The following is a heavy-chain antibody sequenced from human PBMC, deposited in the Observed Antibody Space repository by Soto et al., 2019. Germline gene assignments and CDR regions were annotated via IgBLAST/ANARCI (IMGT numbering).Heavy chain of an antibody. CDR1: GFSLTTRGVG. D-gene: IGHD6-19*01. V-gene: IGHV2-5*02. J-gene: IGHJ6*03. Sequence: SGPTLVHPTQTLTLTCTFSGFSLTTRGVGVGWIRQPPGEALEWLAVIYWGGDKRYRPSLTSRLTITRDTSKNQVVLTMTNMDPVDTATYYCAHTKEMAHKVGGWDYYYYYMDVWGKGTTVTVSS. CDR3: AHTKEMAHKVGGWDYYYYYMDV. CDR2: IYWGGDK.